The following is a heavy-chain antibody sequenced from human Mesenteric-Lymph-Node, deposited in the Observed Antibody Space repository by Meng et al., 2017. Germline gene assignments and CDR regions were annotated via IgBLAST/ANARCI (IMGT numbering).Heavy chain of an antibody. Sequence: QPQLEGAGPGLVRPAGALSLTCSVSGGSISPSGYYWGWIRQPPGKGLEWIGSIGHSGFTYYTPSLKSRVTVSIDTSRNQFSLWLTSVTAADTAVYYCVRSSAWVRTGFDPWGQGTLVTVSS. CDR2: IGHSGFT. CDR1: GGSISPSGYY. CDR3: VRSSAWVRTGFDP. J-gene: IGHJ5*02. D-gene: IGHD6-19*01. V-gene: IGHV4-39*01.